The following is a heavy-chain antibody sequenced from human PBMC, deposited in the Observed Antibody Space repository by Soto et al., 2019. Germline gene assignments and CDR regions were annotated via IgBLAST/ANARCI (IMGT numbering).Heavy chain of an antibody. CDR1: GFTVSSNY. CDR3: ARGLAANYYYYMDV. D-gene: IGHD2-15*01. J-gene: IGHJ6*03. Sequence: GGSLRLSCAASGFTVSSNYMSWVRQAPGKGLEWVSVIYSGGSTYYADSVKGRFTISRDNSKNTLYLQMNSLRAEDTAVYYCARGLAANYYYYMDVWGKGTTVTVSS. CDR2: IYSGGST. V-gene: IGHV3-66*01.